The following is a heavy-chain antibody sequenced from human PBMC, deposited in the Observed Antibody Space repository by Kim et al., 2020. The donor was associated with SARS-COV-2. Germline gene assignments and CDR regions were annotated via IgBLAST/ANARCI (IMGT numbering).Heavy chain of an antibody. J-gene: IGHJ4*02. CDR3: ARYRGEIDY. CDR2: IYYSGST. V-gene: IGHV4-39*07. Sequence: SETLSLTCTVSGGSISSSSYYWGWIRQPPGKGLEWIGSIYYSGSTYYNPSLKSRVTISVDTSKNQFSLKLTSVTAADTAVYYCARYRGEIDYWGQGTLVTVSS. CDR1: GGSISSSSYY. D-gene: IGHD3-10*01.